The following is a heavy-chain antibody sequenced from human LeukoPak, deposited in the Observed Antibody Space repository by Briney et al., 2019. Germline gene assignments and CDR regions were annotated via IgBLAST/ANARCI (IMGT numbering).Heavy chain of an antibody. V-gene: IGHV4-28*05. CDR2: IYYSGGI. J-gene: IGHJ5*02. D-gene: IGHD4-11*01. CDR3: ARVPDYSNKNWFDP. Sequence: PSETPSLTCSVSGYSISTSNYWAWIRQPPGRGLEWIGHIYYSGGIYYNPSLKSRVTMSVDTSRNQFSLKLSSVTAADTAVYYCARVPDYSNKNWFDPWGQGTLVTVSS. CDR1: GYSISTSNY.